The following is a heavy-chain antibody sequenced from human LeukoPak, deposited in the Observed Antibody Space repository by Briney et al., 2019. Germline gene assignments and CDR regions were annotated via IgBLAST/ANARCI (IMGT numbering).Heavy chain of an antibody. CDR2: MSYDGSNK. J-gene: IGHJ4*02. CDR1: GFTFSSYG. CDR3: AKAPRYFDY. Sequence: GGSLRLSCAASGFTFSSYGMHWVRQAPGKGLEWVAVMSYDGSNKYYADSVKGRFTISRDNSKNTLYLQMNSLRAEDTAVYYCAKAPRYFDYWGQGTLVTVSS. V-gene: IGHV3-30*18.